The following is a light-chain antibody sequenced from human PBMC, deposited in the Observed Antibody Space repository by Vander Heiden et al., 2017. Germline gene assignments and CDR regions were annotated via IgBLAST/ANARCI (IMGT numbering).Light chain of an antibody. V-gene: IGLV1-44*01. CDR2: DNN. CDR1: SSNIGRNT. J-gene: IGLJ3*02. CDR3: AAWDDSLTGWV. Sequence: QSMLTHPPSASGTPGQSITISCSGSSSNIGRNTVNWYQQLPGTAPKVLIYDNNQRPSGIPDRFSGSKSGTSASLAISGLQSEDEADYYCAAWDDSLTGWVFGGGTKLTVL.